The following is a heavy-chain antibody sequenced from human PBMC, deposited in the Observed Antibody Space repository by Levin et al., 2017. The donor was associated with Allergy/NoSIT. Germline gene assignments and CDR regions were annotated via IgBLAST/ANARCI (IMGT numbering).Heavy chain of an antibody. J-gene: IGHJ5*01. V-gene: IGHV3-33*01. Sequence: GESLKISCSASGFTFSSFGMHWVRQAPGKGLEWVAVIWYDGSTKYYADSVNGRFTISRDNSKNTLYLHVNSLRAEDTAVYYCARDRATYSINWFDSWGQGTLVTVSS. CDR2: IWYDGSTK. D-gene: IGHD5-12*01. CDR3: ARDRATYSINWFDS. CDR1: GFTFSSFG.